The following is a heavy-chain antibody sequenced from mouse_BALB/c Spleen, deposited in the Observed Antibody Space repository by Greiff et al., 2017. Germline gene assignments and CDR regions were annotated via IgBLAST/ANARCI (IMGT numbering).Heavy chain of an antibody. Sequence: EVQLQQSGAELVRSGASVKLSCTASGFNIKDYYMHWVKQRPEQGLEWIGWIDPENGDTEYAPKFQGKATMTADTSSNTAYLQLSSLTSEDTAVYYCNAEVRFAYWGQGTLVTVSA. CDR1: GFNIKDYY. J-gene: IGHJ3*01. CDR3: NAEVRFAY. D-gene: IGHD2-14*01. CDR2: IDPENGDT. V-gene: IGHV14-4*02.